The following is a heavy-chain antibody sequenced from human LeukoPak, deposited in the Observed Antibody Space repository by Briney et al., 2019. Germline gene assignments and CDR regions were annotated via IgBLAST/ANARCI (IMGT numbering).Heavy chain of an antibody. Sequence: GRSLRLSCAASGFTFSSYAMHWVRQAPGKGLEWVAVISYDGSNKYYADSVKGRFTISRDNSKNTLYLQVNSLRAEDTAVYYCARDLAVGGEYYFDYWGQGTLVTVSS. CDR2: ISYDGSNK. J-gene: IGHJ4*02. CDR3: ARDLAVGGEYYFDY. D-gene: IGHD3-10*01. V-gene: IGHV3-30*01. CDR1: GFTFSSYA.